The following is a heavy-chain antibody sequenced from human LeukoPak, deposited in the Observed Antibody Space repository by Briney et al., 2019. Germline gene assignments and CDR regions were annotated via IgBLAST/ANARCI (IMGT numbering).Heavy chain of an antibody. J-gene: IGHJ5*02. V-gene: IGHV1-69*05. Sequence: ASVKVSCKASGGTFSSYAISWVRQAPGQGLEWMGGIIPIFGTANYAQKFQGRVTITTDESTSTAYMELSSLRSEDTAVYYCALFSPGTTVTNNWFDPWGQGTLVTVSS. CDR3: ALFSPGTTVTNNWFDP. CDR1: GGTFSSYA. D-gene: IGHD4-17*01. CDR2: IIPIFGTA.